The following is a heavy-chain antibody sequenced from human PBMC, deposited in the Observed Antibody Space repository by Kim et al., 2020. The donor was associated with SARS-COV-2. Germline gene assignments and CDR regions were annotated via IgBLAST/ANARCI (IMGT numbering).Heavy chain of an antibody. CDR3: ARGGSYFDWLLYNNWFDP. CDR1: GYTFTSYA. Sequence: ASVKVSCKASGYTFTSYAMNWVRQAPGQGLEWMGWINTNTGNPTYAQGFTGRFVFSLDTSVSTAYLQISSLKAEDTAVYYCARGGSYFDWLLYNNWFDPWGQGTLVTVSS. CDR2: INTNTGNP. D-gene: IGHD3-9*01. V-gene: IGHV7-4-1*02. J-gene: IGHJ5*02.